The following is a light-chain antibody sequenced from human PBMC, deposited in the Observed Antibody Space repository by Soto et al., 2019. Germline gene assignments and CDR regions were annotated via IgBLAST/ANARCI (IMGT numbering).Light chain of an antibody. V-gene: IGKV3-20*01. CDR1: QSVSSSY. CDR3: QQFGGSPWT. CDR2: GAS. J-gene: IGKJ1*01. Sequence: EIVLTQSPGTLSLSPGERATLSCRASQSVSSSYLAWYQQKPGQAPRLLIYGASSRATGIPERFSGSGSGTDFSLTISRLEPEDFAVYYCQQFGGSPWTFGQGTKVEIK.